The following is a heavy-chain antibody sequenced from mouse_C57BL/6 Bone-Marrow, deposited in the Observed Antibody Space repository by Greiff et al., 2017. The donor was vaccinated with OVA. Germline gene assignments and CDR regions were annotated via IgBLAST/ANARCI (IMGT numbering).Heavy chain of an antibody. CDR3: ARGDDYGRYYAMDY. J-gene: IGHJ4*01. CDR1: GYAFSSYW. Sequence: VKLMESGAELVKPGASVKISCKASGYAFSSYWMNWVKQRPGKGLEWIGQIYPGDGDTNYNGKFKGKATLTADKSSSTAYMQLSSLTSEDSAVYFCARGDDYGRYYAMDYWGQGTSVTVSS. V-gene: IGHV1-80*01. CDR2: IYPGDGDT. D-gene: IGHD2-4*01.